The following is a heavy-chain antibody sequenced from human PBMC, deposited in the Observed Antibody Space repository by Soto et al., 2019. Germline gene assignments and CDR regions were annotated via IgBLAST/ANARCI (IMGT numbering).Heavy chain of an antibody. D-gene: IGHD5-18*01. J-gene: IGHJ4*02. V-gene: IGHV1-2*04. CDR2: INPNSGGT. Sequence: ASVKVSCKASGYTFTGYYMHWVRQAPGQGLEWMGWINPNSGGTNYAQKVQGWVTMTRGTSISTAYMELSRLRSDDTAVYYCARDGGDVDTAILADWGQGTLVTVSS. CDR1: GYTFTGYY. CDR3: ARDGGDVDTAILAD.